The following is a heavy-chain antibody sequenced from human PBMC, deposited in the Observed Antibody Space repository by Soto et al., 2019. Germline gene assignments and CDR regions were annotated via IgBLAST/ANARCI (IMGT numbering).Heavy chain of an antibody. CDR2: IDWDEDK. J-gene: IGHJ6*02. CDR3: ARILGHHAYGMDV. V-gene: IGHV2-70*01. Sequence: SGPTLVNPTQTLTLTCTFSGFSLSTSGMCVSWIRQPPGKALEWLALIDWDEDKYYSTSLKTRLTISKDTSKNQVVLTMTNMNSVGTATYYCARILGHHAYGMDVWGQGTTVTVSS. CDR1: GFSLSTSGMC.